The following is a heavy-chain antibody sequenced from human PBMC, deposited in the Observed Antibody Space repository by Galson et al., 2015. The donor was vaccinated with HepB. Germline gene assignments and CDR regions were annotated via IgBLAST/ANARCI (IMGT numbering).Heavy chain of an antibody. CDR2: INHSGST. CDR3: ARGLAREYYDFWSGYPDPLLF. D-gene: IGHD3-3*01. V-gene: IGHV4-34*01. J-gene: IGHJ4*02. CDR1: GGSFSGYY. Sequence: ETLSLTCAVYGGSFSGYYWSWIRQPPGGGLEWVGEINHSGSTNYNPSLKSRVTISVDTSKNQFSLKLSSVTAADTAVYYCARGLAREYYDFWSGYPDPLLFWGQGTLVTVSS.